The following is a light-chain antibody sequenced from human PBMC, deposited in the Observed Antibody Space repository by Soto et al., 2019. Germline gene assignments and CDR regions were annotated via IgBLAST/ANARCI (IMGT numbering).Light chain of an antibody. CDR2: AAS. Sequence: DIQMTQSPSSLSASLGDRVTITCRASQSISSYLNWYQQKPGKAPKLLIYAASSLQSGVPSRFSGSGSGTDFTLTISSLQPEHFATYYCQQSYSTSPTFGQGTKVDIK. CDR3: QQSYSTSPT. CDR1: QSISSY. V-gene: IGKV1-39*01. J-gene: IGKJ1*01.